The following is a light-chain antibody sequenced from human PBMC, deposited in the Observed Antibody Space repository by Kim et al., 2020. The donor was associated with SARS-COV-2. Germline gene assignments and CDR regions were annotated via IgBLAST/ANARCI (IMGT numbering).Light chain of an antibody. CDR1: NIGSKN. CDR3: QVWDTDSSTYV. J-gene: IGLJ1*01. CDR2: RDN. Sequence: LHHTARITCGVNNIGSKNVHWYQQTPGQATVLVIYRDNAPPSGIPERFSGSNSGNTATLTISRAPAGDEADYYCQVWDTDSSTYVFGTGTKVTVL. V-gene: IGLV3-9*01.